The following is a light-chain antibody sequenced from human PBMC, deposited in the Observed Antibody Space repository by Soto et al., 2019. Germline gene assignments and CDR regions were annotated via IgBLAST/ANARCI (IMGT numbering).Light chain of an antibody. V-gene: IGLV2-14*01. CDR3: SSYTSSTTLI. Sequence: QSVLTQPASVSGSPGQSITISCTGTSSDVGRYNYVYWYQQHPGKAPKLLIYDVSYRPSGVSDRFSGSKSGNTASLTISGLQAEDEADYYCSSYTSSTTLIFGGGTKLTVL. J-gene: IGLJ2*01. CDR1: SSDVGRYNY. CDR2: DVS.